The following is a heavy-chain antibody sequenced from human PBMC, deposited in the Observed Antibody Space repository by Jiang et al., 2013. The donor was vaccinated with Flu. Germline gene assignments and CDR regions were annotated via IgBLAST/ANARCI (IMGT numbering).Heavy chain of an antibody. D-gene: IGHD2-15*01. Sequence: VQLVESGGGVVQPGRSLRLSCAASGFTFSSYGMHWVRQAPGKGLEWVAVISYDGSNKYYADSVKGRFTISRDNSKNTLYLQMNSLRAEDTAVYYCAKDPGYCSGGSCYGAFDIWGQGTMVTVSS. J-gene: IGHJ3*02. CDR1: GFTFSSYG. CDR3: AKDPGYCSGGSCYGAFDI. CDR2: ISYDGSNK. V-gene: IGHV3-30*18.